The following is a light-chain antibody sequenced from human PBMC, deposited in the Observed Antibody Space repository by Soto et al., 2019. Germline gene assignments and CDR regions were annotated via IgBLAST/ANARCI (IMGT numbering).Light chain of an antibody. CDR2: GAS. Sequence: IVLTQSPGTLSLSPGERATLSCRASQSISATHLAWYRQRPGQAPRLLLYGASSRATGIPDRFSGSGSGTDFTLTISRVEPEDFAVFYCQHYGSSPLTFGGGTKVEIK. V-gene: IGKV3-20*01. CDR3: QHYGSSPLT. CDR1: QSISATH. J-gene: IGKJ4*01.